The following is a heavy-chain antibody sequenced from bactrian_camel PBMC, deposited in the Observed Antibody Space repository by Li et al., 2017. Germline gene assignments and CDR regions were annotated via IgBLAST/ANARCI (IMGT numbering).Heavy chain of an antibody. CDR1: GFTFSTYD. J-gene: IGHJ4*01. V-gene: IGHV3S40*01. CDR3: TPSVLAG. Sequence: VQLVESGGGLVQPGGSLRLSCAASGFTFSTYDMSWVRQAPGKGLEWVSAINSGGGSTYYADSVKGRFTISRDNAKNTVYLQMNSLKSEDTALYYCTPSVLAGWGQGTQVTVS. CDR2: INSGGGST.